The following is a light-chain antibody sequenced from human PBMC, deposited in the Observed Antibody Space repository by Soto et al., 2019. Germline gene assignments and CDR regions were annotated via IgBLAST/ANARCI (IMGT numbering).Light chain of an antibody. CDR3: QQYNNCTPVT. CDR1: QSVSSN. V-gene: IGKV3-15*01. Sequence: VLMTQSPATLSVSPGERATLSCRASQSVSSNLAWYQQRPGQAPRLLIYGASTRATGIPARFSGSGSGTEFTLTISSLQSEDFAVYYCQQYNNCTPVTFGQGTNVDIK. CDR2: GAS. J-gene: IGKJ1*01.